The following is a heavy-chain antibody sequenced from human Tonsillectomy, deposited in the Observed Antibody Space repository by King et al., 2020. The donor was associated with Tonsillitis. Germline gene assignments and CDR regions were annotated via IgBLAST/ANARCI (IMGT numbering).Heavy chain of an antibody. CDR2: INSSSTTI. D-gene: IGHD5-12*01. CDR3: ARDGWM. Sequence: VQLVESGGGLVQPGESLRLSCEGSGFTFRTYKFNWVRQAPGNGLEWISYINSSSTTIQYADSVKGRFTISRGVAKNSVFLQMNSLRAQDTAVYYCARDGWMGGQGTLVTVAS. CDR1: GFTFRTYK. V-gene: IGHV3-48*01. J-gene: IGHJ4*02.